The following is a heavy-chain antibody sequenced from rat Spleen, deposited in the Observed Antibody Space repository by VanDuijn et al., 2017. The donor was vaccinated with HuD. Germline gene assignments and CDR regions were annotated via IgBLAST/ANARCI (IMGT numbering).Heavy chain of an antibody. V-gene: IGHV5-31*01. J-gene: IGHJ3*01. CDR3: ARPSYGYPFAY. CDR2: ITYDGSGT. CDR1: GFTFNNYW. Sequence: EVQLVESGGGLVQPGRSLNLSCVASGFTFNNYWLTWIRQAPGKGLEWVATITYDGSGTYYRGSVKGRFTISRDNAKRTLYLQMDSLRSEDTATYYCARPSYGYPFAYWGQGTLVTVSS. D-gene: IGHD1-7*01.